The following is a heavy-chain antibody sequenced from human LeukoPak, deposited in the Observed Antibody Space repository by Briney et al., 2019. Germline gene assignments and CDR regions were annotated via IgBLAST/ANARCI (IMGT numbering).Heavy chain of an antibody. CDR1: GFSFTTYW. CDR2: IKQDGTEK. J-gene: IGHJ4*02. Sequence: GESLRLSCAASGFSFTTYWMSWVRQAPGKGLEWVANIKQDGTEKYYVDSVKGRFTISRDNAKNSLYLQMNSLRGEDTAVYYCAKVAKYYYGSETYYFFEHWGQGTPVTASS. CDR3: AKVAKYYYGSETYYFFEH. V-gene: IGHV3-7*01. D-gene: IGHD3-10*01.